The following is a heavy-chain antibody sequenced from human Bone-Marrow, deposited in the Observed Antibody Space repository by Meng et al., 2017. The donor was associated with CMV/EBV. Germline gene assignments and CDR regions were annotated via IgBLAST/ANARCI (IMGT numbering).Heavy chain of an antibody. CDR2: INPNSGGT. CDR3: ARDHKGYYNYYYGMDV. D-gene: IGHD5-12*01. Sequence: ASVKVSCKASGYTFTGYYMHWVRQAPGQGLEWMGWINPNSGGTNYAQKFQGRVTMTRDTSISTAYMELSRLRSDDTAVYYCARDHKGYYNYYYGMDVWGQGTTVTVSS. V-gene: IGHV1-2*02. CDR1: GYTFTGYY. J-gene: IGHJ6*02.